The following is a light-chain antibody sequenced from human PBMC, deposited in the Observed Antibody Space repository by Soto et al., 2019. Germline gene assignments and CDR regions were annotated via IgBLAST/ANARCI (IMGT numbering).Light chain of an antibody. CDR1: QSVLYSSNNKNY. CDR2: WAS. Sequence: DIVMTQSPDSLAVSLGERATINCKSSQSVLYSSNNKNYLAWYQQKPGQPPKLLIYWASTRESGVPDRFSGSGSRTDFTLTISSLQAEDVAVYYCQQYYSTPPTFGGGTKVEI. J-gene: IGKJ4*01. CDR3: QQYYSTPPT. V-gene: IGKV4-1*01.